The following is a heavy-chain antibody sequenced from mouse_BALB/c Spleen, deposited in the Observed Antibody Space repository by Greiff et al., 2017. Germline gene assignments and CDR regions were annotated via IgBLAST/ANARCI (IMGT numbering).Heavy chain of an antibody. V-gene: IGHV1-7*01. CDR3: ARLYYGYDGGFDY. CDR1: GYTFTSYW. CDR2: INPSTGYT. J-gene: IGHJ2*01. D-gene: IGHD2-2*01. Sequence: QVQLQQSGAELAKPGASVKMSCKASGYTFTSYWMHWVKQRPGQGLEWIGYINPSTGYTEYNQKFKDKATLTADKSSSTAYMQLSSLTSEDSAVYYCARLYYGYDGGFDYWGQGTTLTVSS.